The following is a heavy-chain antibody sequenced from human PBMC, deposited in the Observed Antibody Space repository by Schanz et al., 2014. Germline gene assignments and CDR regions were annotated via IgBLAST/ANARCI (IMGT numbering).Heavy chain of an antibody. CDR1: ELTLSTHA. CDR2: VTTGGGA. Sequence: LESGGTLVQPGGSLRLSCAGSELTLSTHAMTWVRQAPGKGLEWVSTVTTGGGAFYADSVKGRFTVSRDNSKNMLFXXXXXLRVEDTAIXXXXXXXXDDQKVVRPGWXXXXXXWGQGTTVTVSS. D-gene: IGHD2-2*01. CDR3: XXXXXDDQKVVRPGWXXXXXX. J-gene: IGHJ6*02. V-gene: IGHV3-23*01.